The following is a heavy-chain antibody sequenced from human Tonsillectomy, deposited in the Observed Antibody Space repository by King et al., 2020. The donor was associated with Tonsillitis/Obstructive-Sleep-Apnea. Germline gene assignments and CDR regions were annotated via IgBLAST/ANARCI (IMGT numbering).Heavy chain of an antibody. V-gene: IGHV3-33*01. Sequence: RLVESGGGVVQPGRSLRLSCAASGFTFSSYGMHWVRQAPGKGLEWVAVIWYDGRNKYYADSVKGRFTISRDNSKNTLYLQMNTLRAEDTAVYYCASGSDFFDYWGQGTLVTVSS. CDR2: IWYDGRNK. CDR3: ASGSDFFDY. J-gene: IGHJ4*02. CDR1: GFTFSSYG. D-gene: IGHD5-12*01.